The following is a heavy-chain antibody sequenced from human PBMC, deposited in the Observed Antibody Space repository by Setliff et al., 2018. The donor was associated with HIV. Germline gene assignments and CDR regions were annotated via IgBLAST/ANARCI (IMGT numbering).Heavy chain of an antibody. CDR1: GGSISSSNW. Sequence: LSLTCAVSGGSISSSNWWGWVRQPPGKGLEWIGEIYHSGSTNYNPSLKSRVTISVDKSKNQFSLKLSSVTAAYTAVYYCAREGLVRSPAGVDAFDIRGQGTRVTVSS. CDR2: IYHSGST. D-gene: IGHD6-13*01. V-gene: IGHV4-4*02. CDR3: AREGLVRSPAGVDAFDI. J-gene: IGHJ3*02.